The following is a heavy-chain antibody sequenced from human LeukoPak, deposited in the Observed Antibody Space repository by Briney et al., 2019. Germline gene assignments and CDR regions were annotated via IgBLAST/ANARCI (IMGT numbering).Heavy chain of an antibody. CDR1: GFPFSSYQ. Sequence: GGSLRLSCAASGFPFSSYQMNWVRQAPGKGLEWISYISSTGSDIYYANSVKGRFTISRDDAKTSLYLQINSLRPEDTAIYYCARVKGLLWFGELLLDAFDIWGQGTTATFSS. J-gene: IGHJ3*02. V-gene: IGHV3-48*03. D-gene: IGHD3-10*01. CDR3: ARVKGLLWFGELLLDAFDI. CDR2: ISSTGSDI.